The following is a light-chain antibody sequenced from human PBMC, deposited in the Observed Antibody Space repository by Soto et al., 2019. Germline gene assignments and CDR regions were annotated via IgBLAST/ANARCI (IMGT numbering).Light chain of an antibody. CDR3: SSYTTSTTYV. Sequence: QSVLTQPASVSGSPGQSITISCTGTSSDVGGYNYVSWYQQHPGKAPKLMIYEVSYRPSGVSHRFSGSKSGNTASVTISGLQAEDEADYYCSSYTTSTTYVFGTRTKVTVL. CDR2: EVS. J-gene: IGLJ1*01. V-gene: IGLV2-14*01. CDR1: SSDVGGYNY.